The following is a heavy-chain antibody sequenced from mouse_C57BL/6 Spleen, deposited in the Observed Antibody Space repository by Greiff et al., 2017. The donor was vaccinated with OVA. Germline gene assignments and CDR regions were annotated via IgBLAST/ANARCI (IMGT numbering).Heavy chain of an antibody. V-gene: IGHV1-54*01. CDR2: INPGSGGT. CDR1: GYAFTNYL. Sequence: VQLQQSGAELVRPGTSVKVSCKASGYAFTNYLIEWVKQRPGQGLEWIGVINPGSGGTNYNEKFKGKATLTADKSSSTAYMQLSSLTSEDSAVYFCARHLITTISRGAMDYWGQGTSVTVSS. CDR3: ARHLITTISRGAMDY. D-gene: IGHD1-1*01. J-gene: IGHJ4*01.